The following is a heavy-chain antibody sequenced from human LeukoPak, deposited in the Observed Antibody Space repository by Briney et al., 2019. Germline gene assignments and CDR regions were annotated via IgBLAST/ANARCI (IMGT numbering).Heavy chain of an antibody. D-gene: IGHD3-22*01. CDR1: GGSITGSSYY. V-gene: IGHV4-39*01. J-gene: IGHJ4*02. CDR3: ARHYYDRTGYYYFDY. CDR2: LYYSGST. Sequence: SETLSLTCSVSGGSITGSSYYWGWIRQPPGKGLERIASLYYSGSTYYNPSLKSRVTISVDTSKNQFSLNLSSVTAADTAVYYCARHYYDRTGYYYFDYWGQGTLVTVSS.